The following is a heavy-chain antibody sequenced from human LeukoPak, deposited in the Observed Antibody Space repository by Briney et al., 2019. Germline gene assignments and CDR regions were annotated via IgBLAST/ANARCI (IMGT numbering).Heavy chain of an antibody. J-gene: IGHJ6*03. V-gene: IGHV4-39*07. D-gene: IGHD3-22*01. CDR2: INHSGST. CDR1: GGSISSSSYY. CDR3: ARTYYYDSSGYYWEPKPGALYYYYYYMDV. Sequence: SSETLSLTCTVSGGSISSSSYYWGWIRQPPGKGLEWIGEINHSGSTNYNPSLKSRVTIPVDTSKNQFSLKLSSVTAADTAVYYCARTYYYDSSGYYWEPKPGALYYYYYYMDVWGKGTTVTISS.